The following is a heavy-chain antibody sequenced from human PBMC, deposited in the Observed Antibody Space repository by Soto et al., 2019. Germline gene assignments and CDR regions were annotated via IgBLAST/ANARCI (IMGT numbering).Heavy chain of an antibody. D-gene: IGHD2-15*01. V-gene: IGHV1-18*01. Sequence: QVQLVQSGAEVEKPGASVKVSCKASGYTFTSYGISWVRQAPGQGLEWMGWISAYNGNTNYAQKLQGRVTMTTDTSTSTAYMELRSLRSDDTAVYYCARDTASGFLGDWFDPWGQGTLVTVSS. CDR1: GYTFTSYG. J-gene: IGHJ5*02. CDR3: ARDTASGFLGDWFDP. CDR2: ISAYNGNT.